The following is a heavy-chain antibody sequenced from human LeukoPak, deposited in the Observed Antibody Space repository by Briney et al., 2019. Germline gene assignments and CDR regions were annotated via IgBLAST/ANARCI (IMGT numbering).Heavy chain of an antibody. J-gene: IGHJ4*02. V-gene: IGHV3-23*01. CDR3: ARALIAVAGNRGHFDY. CDR2: ISGSGGTT. D-gene: IGHD6-19*01. Sequence: GGSLRLSCAASGFTFSSYAMSWVRQAPGKGLEWVSTISGSGGTTYYADSVKGRFTISRDNSKNTLYLQMNSLRAEDTAVYYCARALIAVAGNRGHFDYWGQGTLVTVSS. CDR1: GFTFSSYA.